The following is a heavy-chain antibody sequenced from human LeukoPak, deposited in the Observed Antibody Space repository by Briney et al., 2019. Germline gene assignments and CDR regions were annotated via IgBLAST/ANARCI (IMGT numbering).Heavy chain of an antibody. J-gene: IGHJ4*02. V-gene: IGHV3-74*01. CDR3: ARAGAYHFDN. Sequence: SGESLRLSCAASGFTFTDYWMHWVRQVPGKGLVWVSIINTDTRGTYYADSVKGRFTISRDNAKSILYLQMDSLGAEDTAVYYCARAGAYHFDNWGQGTLVTVSS. CDR2: INTDTRGT. D-gene: IGHD3-16*01. CDR1: GFTFTDYW.